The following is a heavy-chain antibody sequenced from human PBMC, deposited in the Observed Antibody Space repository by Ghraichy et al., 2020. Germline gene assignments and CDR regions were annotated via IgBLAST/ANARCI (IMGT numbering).Heavy chain of an antibody. V-gene: IGHV4-59*01. J-gene: IGHJ4*02. D-gene: IGHD3-10*01. CDR2: KYFSGST. Sequence: SETLSPTCIVSGGSISGYYWSWIRQPPGKGLEWIAYKYFSGSTNYNPSLKSRVTISVDTSKNQLSLKLTSLTAADTAVYYCARGRGGSGSHYDNWGQGSLVVVSS. CDR3: ARGRGGSGSHYDN. CDR1: GGSISGYY.